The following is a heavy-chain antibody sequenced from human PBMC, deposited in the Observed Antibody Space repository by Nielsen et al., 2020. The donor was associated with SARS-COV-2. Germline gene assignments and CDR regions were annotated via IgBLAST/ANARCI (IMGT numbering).Heavy chain of an antibody. CDR1: GGSFSGYY. V-gene: IGHV4-34*01. Sequence: GSLRLSCAVYGGSFSGYYWSWIRQPPGKGLEWIGEINHSGSTNYNPSLKSRVTISVDTSKNQFSLKLSSVTAADTAVYYCARRVTVVPAAPFFDAFDIWGQGTMVTVSS. J-gene: IGHJ3*02. D-gene: IGHD2-2*01. CDR2: INHSGST. CDR3: ARRVTVVPAAPFFDAFDI.